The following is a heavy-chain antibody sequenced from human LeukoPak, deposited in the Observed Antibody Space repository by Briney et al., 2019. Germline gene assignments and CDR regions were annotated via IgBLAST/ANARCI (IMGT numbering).Heavy chain of an antibody. CDR2: ISYDGRQN. V-gene: IGHV3-30*04. J-gene: IGHJ4*02. CDR3: ARVYFERLTAGYFDH. Sequence: GGSLTLSCAASGFTFSTYAMNWVRQAPGKGLEWVAVISYDGRQNYYADSVKGRFTISRDNSKNTLYLQMNSLRDEDSAAYYCARVYFERLTAGYFDHWGQGTWVTVSS. D-gene: IGHD3-9*01. CDR1: GFTFSTYA.